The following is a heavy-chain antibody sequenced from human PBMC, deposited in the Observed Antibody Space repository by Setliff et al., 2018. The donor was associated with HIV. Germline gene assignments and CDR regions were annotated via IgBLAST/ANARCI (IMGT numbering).Heavy chain of an antibody. Sequence: GGSLRLSCAASGFTFSSYSMNWVRQAPGKGLGWVSYISSSSSTIYYADSVKGRFTISRDNAKNSLYLQMNSLRVEDTALYYCARDLNWGFDYWGQGTLVTVSS. J-gene: IGHJ4*02. CDR2: ISSSSSTI. CDR3: ARDLNWGFDY. CDR1: GFTFSSYS. V-gene: IGHV3-48*01. D-gene: IGHD7-27*01.